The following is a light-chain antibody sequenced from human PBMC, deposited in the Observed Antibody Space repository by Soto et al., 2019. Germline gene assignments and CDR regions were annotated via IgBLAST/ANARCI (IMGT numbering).Light chain of an antibody. V-gene: IGLV3-21*04. CDR3: QVWDSSSDLYAV. Sequence: SYELTQPPSVSVAPGKTARITWGGNNIGSKSVHWYQQKPGQAPVLVIYYDSDRPSGIPERFSGSNSGNTATLTISRVEAGDEADYYCQVWDSSSDLYAVFGGGTQLTVL. CDR2: YDS. J-gene: IGLJ7*01. CDR1: NIGSKS.